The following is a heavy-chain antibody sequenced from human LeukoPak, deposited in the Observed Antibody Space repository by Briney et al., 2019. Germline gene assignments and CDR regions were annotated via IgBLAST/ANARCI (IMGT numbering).Heavy chain of an antibody. J-gene: IGHJ6*02. V-gene: IGHV4-59*01. CDR3: ASGARVAWGYYYYGMDV. CDR1: GGSISSYY. D-gene: IGHD7-27*01. Sequence: SETLSLTCTVSGGSISSYYWSWIRQPPGKGLEWIGYIYYSGSTNYNPSPKSRVTISVDTSKNQFSLKLSSVTAADTAVYYCASGARVAWGYYYYGMDVWGQGTTVTVSS. CDR2: IYYSGST.